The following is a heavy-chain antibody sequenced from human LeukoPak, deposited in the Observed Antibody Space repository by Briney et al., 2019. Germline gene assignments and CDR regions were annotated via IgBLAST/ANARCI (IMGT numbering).Heavy chain of an antibody. Sequence: SETLSFTCTVSGGSISSSSYYWGWIRQSPGKGLEWIGSIFYGGSTYYNPSLKSRVTISVDTSKNQFSLKLSSVTASDTAVYYCARRRVDNRSGWYFDYWGEGTLVTVSS. J-gene: IGHJ4*02. V-gene: IGHV4-39*01. CDR3: ARRRVDNRSGWYFDY. CDR1: GGSISSSSYY. D-gene: IGHD6-25*01. CDR2: IFYGGST.